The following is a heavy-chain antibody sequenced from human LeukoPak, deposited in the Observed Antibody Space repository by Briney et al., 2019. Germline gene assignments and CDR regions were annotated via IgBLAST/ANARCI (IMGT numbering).Heavy chain of an antibody. CDR2: INWNSGSI. V-gene: IGHV3-9*01. D-gene: IGHD5-18*01. J-gene: IGHJ6*02. CDR1: GFTFDDYA. Sequence: GGSLRLSCAASGFTFDDYAMHWDRQAPGKGLEWVSGINWNSGSIGYADSVKGRFTISRDNAKNSLHLQMNSLRAEDTALYYCAKEDRGYSYGYVYYYYSMDVWGQGTSVTVSS. CDR3: AKEDRGYSYGYVYYYYSMDV.